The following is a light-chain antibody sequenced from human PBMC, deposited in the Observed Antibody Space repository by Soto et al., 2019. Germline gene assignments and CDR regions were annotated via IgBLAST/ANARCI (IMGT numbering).Light chain of an antibody. CDR2: KAS. J-gene: IGKJ2*01. CDR3: QQYNTYPYT. CDR1: QSISNW. V-gene: IGKV1-5*03. Sequence: DIQMTQSPSTLSASVGDRVTITCRASQSISNWLAWYQQQPGRAPKLLIYKASSLETGVPSRFSGSGSGTEFTLTISSVQPDDFATYYCQQYNTYPYTFGQGTKLEIK.